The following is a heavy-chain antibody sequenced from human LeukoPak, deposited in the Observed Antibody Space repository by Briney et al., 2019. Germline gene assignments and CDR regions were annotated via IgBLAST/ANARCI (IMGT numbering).Heavy chain of an antibody. Sequence: GGSLRLSCAASGFTFSSYWMHWVRQAPGKGLVWVSRINTDGSSTSYADSVRGRFTISRDDAKNTLYLQMNSLRAEDTAIYYCARGSIGPDYWGQGTLVTVSS. CDR2: INTDGSST. CDR3: ARGSIGPDY. CDR1: GFTFSSYW. V-gene: IGHV3-74*01. J-gene: IGHJ4*02.